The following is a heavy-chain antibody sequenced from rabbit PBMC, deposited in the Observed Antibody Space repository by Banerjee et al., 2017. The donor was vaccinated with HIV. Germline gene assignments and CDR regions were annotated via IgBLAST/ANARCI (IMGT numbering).Heavy chain of an antibody. CDR1: GFSFSNRYH. CDR3: ARDAGGDGYSNDL. D-gene: IGHD7-1*01. Sequence: QEQLEESGGDLVKPGASLTLTCTASGFSFSNRYHMCWVRQAPGKGLEWIACIDVSSRGSSYYASWAKGRFTVSKTSSTTVTLQMTSLTAADTATYFCARDAGGDGYSNDLWGQGTLVTVS. V-gene: IGHV1S45*01. CDR2: IDVSSRGSS. J-gene: IGHJ3*01.